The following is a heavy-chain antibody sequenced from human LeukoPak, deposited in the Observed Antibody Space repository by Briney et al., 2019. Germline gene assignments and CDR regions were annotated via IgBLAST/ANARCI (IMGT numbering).Heavy chain of an antibody. CDR1: GGSISSYY. D-gene: IGHD6-13*01. CDR2: IYTSGST. Sequence: PSETLSLTCTVSGGSISSYYWSWIRQPAGKGLEWIGRIYTSGSTNYNPSLKSRVTMSVDTSKNQFSLKLSSVTAADTAVYYCARGIAAAGPLYYYYGMDVWGQGTTVTVSS. J-gene: IGHJ6*02. CDR3: ARGIAAAGPLYYYYGMDV. V-gene: IGHV4-4*07.